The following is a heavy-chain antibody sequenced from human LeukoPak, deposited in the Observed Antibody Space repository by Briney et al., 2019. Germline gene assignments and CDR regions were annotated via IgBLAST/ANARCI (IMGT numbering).Heavy chain of an antibody. CDR2: ITSYNGNA. D-gene: IGHD1-26*01. J-gene: IGHJ4*02. CDR3: ARGPYSGNFGPYYFDY. Sequence: ASVKVSCKASGYTFTSYGIGWVRQAPGQGLEWMGWITSYNGNANYAQKLQGRVTMTTDTSTSTAYMELRSLRSDDTAVYYRARGPYSGNFGPYYFDYWGQGNLVTVSS. V-gene: IGHV1-18*01. CDR1: GYTFTSYG.